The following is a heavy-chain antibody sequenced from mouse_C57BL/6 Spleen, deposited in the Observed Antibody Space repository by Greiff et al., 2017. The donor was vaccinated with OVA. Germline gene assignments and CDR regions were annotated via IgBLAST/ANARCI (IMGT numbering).Heavy chain of an antibody. CDR3: ATKDDFDY. CDR1: GYTFTSYW. Sequence: QVQLQQPGAELVMPGASVKLSCKASGYTFTSYWMHWVKQRPGQGLEWIGEIDPSDSYTNYYQKFKGKSTLTVDKSSSTAYMQLSSLTSEDSAVYYCATKDDFDYWGQGTTLTVSS. V-gene: IGHV1-69*01. CDR2: IDPSDSYT. J-gene: IGHJ2*01.